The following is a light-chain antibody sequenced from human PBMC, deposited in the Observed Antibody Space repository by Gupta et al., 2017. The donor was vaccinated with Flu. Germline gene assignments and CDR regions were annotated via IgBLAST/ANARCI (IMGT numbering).Light chain of an antibody. J-gene: IGKJ3*01. CDR1: QNIGSW. V-gene: IGKV1-12*01. Sequence: DIEMTQSPSSVSASVGDRVTITCRASQNIGSWFGSYQQKPGAAPKFLLYAASRVQSGVPSRFSGSGSGTDFTLTVISLQPEDFATYYCQQGNSFPFTFGHGTKLDVK. CDR2: AAS. CDR3: QQGNSFPFT.